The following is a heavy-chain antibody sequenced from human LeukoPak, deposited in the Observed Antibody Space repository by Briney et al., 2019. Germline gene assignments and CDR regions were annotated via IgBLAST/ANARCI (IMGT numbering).Heavy chain of an antibody. CDR2: IYYSGST. V-gene: IGHV4-39*07. D-gene: IGHD2-15*01. CDR1: GGSISSSSYY. Sequence: PSETLSLTCTVSGGSISSSSYYWGWIRQPPGKGLEWIGSIYYSGSTYYNPSLKSRVTISVDTSKNQFSLKLSSVTAADTAVYYCARGLSPGDYWGQGTLVTVSS. CDR3: ARGLSPGDY. J-gene: IGHJ4*02.